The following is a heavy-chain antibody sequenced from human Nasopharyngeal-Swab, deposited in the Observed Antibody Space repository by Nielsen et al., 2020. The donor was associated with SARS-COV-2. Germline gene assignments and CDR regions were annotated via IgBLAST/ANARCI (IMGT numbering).Heavy chain of an antibody. CDR2: ISWNSGNI. V-gene: IGHV3-9*03. D-gene: IGHD4-17*01. CDR3: AKGVGDYVYYYFDL. CDR1: GFSFDDYA. Sequence: GGSLRLSCAASGFSFDDYAMHWVRQVPGKGLEWVSGISWNSGNIGYADSVKGRFTIPRDNAKNSLYLQVNSLRAEDMALYYCAKGVGDYVYYYFDLWGRGTLVTVSS. J-gene: IGHJ2*01.